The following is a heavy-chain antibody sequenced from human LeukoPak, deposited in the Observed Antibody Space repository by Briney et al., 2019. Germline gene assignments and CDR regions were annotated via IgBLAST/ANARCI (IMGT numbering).Heavy chain of an antibody. Sequence: PSDTLSLTCAVSGYSISSSNWWGWIRQPPGKGLEWIGYIYYSGSTYYNPSLKSRVTVSVDTSKNQFSLKLSSVTAVDTAVYYCARFGYSSPRRAFDYWGQGTLVTVPS. CDR3: ARFGYSSPRRAFDY. CDR2: IYYSGST. CDR1: GYSISSSNW. V-gene: IGHV4-28*01. D-gene: IGHD4-11*01. J-gene: IGHJ4*02.